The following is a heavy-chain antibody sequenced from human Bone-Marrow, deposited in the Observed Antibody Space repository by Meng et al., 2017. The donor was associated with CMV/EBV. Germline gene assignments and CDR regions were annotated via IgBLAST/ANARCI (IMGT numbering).Heavy chain of an antibody. CDR3: VREGTSPRTFDY. V-gene: IGHV3-30-3*01. D-gene: IGHD1-7*01. J-gene: IGHJ4*02. CDR2: ISYDGGTK. CDR1: RFIFSNYA. Sequence: LSLTCAASRFIFSNYAMHWVRQAPGKGLEWVAVISYDGGTKYYADSVKGRFTISRDNSKNTLYLQMNSLRADDTAVYYCVREGTSPRTFDYWGQGALVTVSS.